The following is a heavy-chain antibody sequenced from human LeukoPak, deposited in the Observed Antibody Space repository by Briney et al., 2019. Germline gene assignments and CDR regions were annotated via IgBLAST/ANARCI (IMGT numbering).Heavy chain of an antibody. Sequence: PGGSLRLSCAASGLSISSYEMSWVRQAAGKGLEWISYISSSGSTTFYSGSVKGRFTISRDNAKNSLHLQMNSLTAEDTAVYYCVRGGGRGDYNERYYFDYWGQGTLVTVSS. CDR1: GLSISSYE. D-gene: IGHD3-22*01. CDR2: ISSSGSTT. CDR3: VRGGGRGDYNERYYFDY. J-gene: IGHJ4*02. V-gene: IGHV3-48*03.